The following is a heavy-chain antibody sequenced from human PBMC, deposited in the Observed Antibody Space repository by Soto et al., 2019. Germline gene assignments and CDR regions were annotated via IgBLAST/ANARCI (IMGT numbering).Heavy chain of an antibody. CDR2: IYYSGST. CDR1: GGSISSSSYY. J-gene: IGHJ4*02. CDR3: ARGRTSGTLFDY. V-gene: IGHV4-39*01. Sequence: QLQLQESGPGLVKPSETLSLTCTVSGGSISSSSYYWGWIRQPPGKGLEWIGSIYYSGSTYYNPSLKSRVPISVDTSKNQFSLKLSSVTAADTAVYYCARGRTSGTLFDYWGQGTLVTVSS. D-gene: IGHD2-2*01.